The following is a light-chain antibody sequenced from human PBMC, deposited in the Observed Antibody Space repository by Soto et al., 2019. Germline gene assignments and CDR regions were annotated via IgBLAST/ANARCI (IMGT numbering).Light chain of an antibody. Sequence: DIQMAQSPPSLSASVGDTVSITCRASQTVSIFLNWYQQKLGQAPTALIHRASTLQSGVPSRFAGSGDGTEFALTINDVQADDFATYCCQQSYTALLSFGQGTRLEIK. V-gene: IGKV1-39*01. CDR1: QTVSIF. CDR3: QQSYTALLS. J-gene: IGKJ5*01. CDR2: RAS.